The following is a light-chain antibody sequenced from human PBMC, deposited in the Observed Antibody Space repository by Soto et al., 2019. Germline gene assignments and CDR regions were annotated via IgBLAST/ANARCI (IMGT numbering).Light chain of an antibody. CDR1: SSDVGSYNL. V-gene: IGLV2-23*02. Sequence: QSALTQPASVSGSPGQSIAISCTGTSSDVGSYNLVSWYQHHPGKAPKLMIYEVTKRPSGVSDRFFASKSGNTASLTISGLQAEDAADYFCCSYARGSIPGVFGGGTKVTVL. CDR2: EVT. CDR3: CSYARGSIPGV. J-gene: IGLJ3*02.